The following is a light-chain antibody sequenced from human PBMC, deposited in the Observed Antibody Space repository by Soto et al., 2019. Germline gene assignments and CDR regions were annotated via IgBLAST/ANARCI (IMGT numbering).Light chain of an antibody. CDR3: QQNNSNSLYT. CDR1: QSISSW. CDR2: DAS. V-gene: IGKV1-5*01. J-gene: IGKJ5*01. Sequence: DIQMTQSPSTLSASVGDRVTITCRASQSISSWLAWYQQKPGKAPKLLIYDASSLESGVPSRFSGSGSGTEFTLTISSLQPDDFATYYCQQNNSNSLYTFGQGTRLEIK.